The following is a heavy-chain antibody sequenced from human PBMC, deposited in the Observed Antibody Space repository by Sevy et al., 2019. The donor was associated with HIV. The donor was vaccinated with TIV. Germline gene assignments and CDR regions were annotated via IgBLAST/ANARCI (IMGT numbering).Heavy chain of an antibody. CDR3: ARGPLISRAGFS. D-gene: IGHD6-13*01. V-gene: IGHV3-48*01. Sequence: GGSLRLSCAASGFTFSSYSMNWVRQAPGKGLEWVSYISSTSSTIYYADSVKGRFTISRDNAKNSLYLQMNSLSAEDTAVYYCARGPLISRAGFSWGHGTLVTVSS. CDR1: GFTFSSYS. CDR2: ISSTSSTI. J-gene: IGHJ5*01.